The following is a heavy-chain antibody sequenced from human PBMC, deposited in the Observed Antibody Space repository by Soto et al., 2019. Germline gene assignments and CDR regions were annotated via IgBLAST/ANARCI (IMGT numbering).Heavy chain of an antibody. CDR3: AKDRARYCGGGSCYSIFDY. D-gene: IGHD2-15*01. V-gene: IGHV3-30*18. CDR2: ISYDGSNK. J-gene: IGHJ4*02. CDR1: GFTFSSYG. Sequence: QVQLVESGGGVVQPGRSLRLSCAASGFTFSSYGMHWVRQAPGKGLEWVAVISYDGSNKYYEDSVKGRFTISRDNSKNTLYLQMNSLRAEDTAVYYCAKDRARYCGGGSCYSIFDYWGQGTLVTVSS.